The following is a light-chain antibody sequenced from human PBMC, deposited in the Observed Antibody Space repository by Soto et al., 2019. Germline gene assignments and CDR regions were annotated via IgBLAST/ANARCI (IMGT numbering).Light chain of an antibody. CDR1: QGINSY. CDR2: AAS. Sequence: DIQLTQSPSFLSASVGDRVTITCRASQGINSYLAWYQQKPGKAPKLLIYAASTLQSGVPSRFSGSGSGTEFTLTISSLQPEDFATYYCQQLNSYPRITFGQATRLEIK. J-gene: IGKJ5*01. V-gene: IGKV1-9*01. CDR3: QQLNSYPRIT.